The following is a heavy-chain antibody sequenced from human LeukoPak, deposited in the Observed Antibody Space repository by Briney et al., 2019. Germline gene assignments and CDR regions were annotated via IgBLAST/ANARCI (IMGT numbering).Heavy chain of an antibody. Sequence: ASVKVSCKASGYTFSIYGFTWVRQAPGQGLEWMGWISAYSGNRNYAQKHQGRVTMTTDTSTSTAYMDLRSLRSDDTAVYYCARARGIGYDSSGYYMDVWGQGTTVTVSS. J-gene: IGHJ6*03. CDR1: GYTFSIYG. CDR2: ISAYSGNR. CDR3: ARARGIGYDSSGYYMDV. D-gene: IGHD3-22*01. V-gene: IGHV1-18*01.